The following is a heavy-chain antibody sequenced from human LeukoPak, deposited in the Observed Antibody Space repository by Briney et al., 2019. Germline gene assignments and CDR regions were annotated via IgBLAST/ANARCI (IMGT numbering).Heavy chain of an antibody. CDR2: ISTYNGNT. CDR3: ARDTNYFTSSFDY. CDR1: GYSFATYG. J-gene: IGHJ4*02. Sequence: ASVKVSCKASGYSFATYGISWVRQGPGQGLEWMGWISTYNGNTNYAQKVQGRVTITTYTSTSTAYMELRRLRSDDTAVYYCARDTNYFTSSFDYWGQGTLVTVSS. V-gene: IGHV1-18*01. D-gene: IGHD2-2*01.